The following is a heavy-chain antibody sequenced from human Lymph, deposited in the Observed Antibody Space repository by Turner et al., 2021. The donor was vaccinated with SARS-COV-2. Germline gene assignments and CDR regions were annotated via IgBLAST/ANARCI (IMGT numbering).Heavy chain of an antibody. CDR1: GYTFSSYG. CDR3: AREGYCSSTSCYRGQYYYYGMDV. V-gene: IGHV1-18*04. CDR2: ISVYNGYT. D-gene: IGHD2-2*02. Sequence: QVPLVQSGAEVKKSGAPVKVSCRASGYTFSSYGISWVRQAPGQGLEWMGWISVYNGYTNYAQKLQGRVTMTTDTSTSTAYMELRSLRSDDTAVYCCAREGYCSSTSCYRGQYYYYGMDVWGQGTTVTVSS. J-gene: IGHJ6*02.